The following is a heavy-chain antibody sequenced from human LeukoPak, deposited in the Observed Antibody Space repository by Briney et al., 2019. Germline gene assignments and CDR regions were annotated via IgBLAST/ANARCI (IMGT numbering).Heavy chain of an antibody. CDR1: GFGFSRYW. J-gene: IGHJ4*02. CDR2: ISSSGDDT. CDR3: AKHSDFSFDS. Sequence: PGGSLRLSCAASGFGFSRYWMHWVRQAPEKGLEWVSTISSSGDDTYYADSVKGRFTISRDNSKNTLYLQKYSLSVEDTAVYYCAKHSDFSFDSWGQGTLVTVSS. D-gene: IGHD1-26*01. V-gene: IGHV3-23*01.